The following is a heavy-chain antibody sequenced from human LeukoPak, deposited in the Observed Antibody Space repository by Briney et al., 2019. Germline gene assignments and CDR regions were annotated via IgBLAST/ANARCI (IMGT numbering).Heavy chain of an antibody. CDR3: AKDLLPGIAVADNFDY. CDR1: GFTFSNYW. V-gene: IGHV3-23*01. CDR2: ISGSGGST. J-gene: IGHJ4*02. D-gene: IGHD6-19*01. Sequence: PGGSLRLSCAASGFTFSNYWMSWVRQAPGKGLEWVSAISGSGGSTYYADSVKGRFTISRDNSKNTLYLQMNSLRAEDTAVYYCAKDLLPGIAVADNFDYWGQGTLVTVSS.